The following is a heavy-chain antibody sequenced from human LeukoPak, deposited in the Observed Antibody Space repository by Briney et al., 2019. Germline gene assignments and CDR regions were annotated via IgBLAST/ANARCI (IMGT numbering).Heavy chain of an antibody. V-gene: IGHV3-7*04. CDR1: GFTFSNYW. Sequence: GGSLRLSCAASGFTFSNYWMTWVRQAPGKGLEWVANIKEDGSEKNYVDSVMGRFTISRDNGRNSLFLRMNSLSVEDSAVYYCARAMFSTRIAYYNYYYVDVWGRGTTVTVSS. CDR2: IKEDGSEK. D-gene: IGHD3-3*02. CDR3: ARAMFSTRIAYYNYYYVDV. J-gene: IGHJ6*03.